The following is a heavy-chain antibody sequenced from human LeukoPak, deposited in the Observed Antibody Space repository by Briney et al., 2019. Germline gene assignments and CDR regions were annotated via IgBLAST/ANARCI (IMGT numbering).Heavy chain of an antibody. Sequence: GGSLRLSCAASGFTFSTYEMNWVRQTPGKGLEWVSYISTSGTTINSADSVKGRFTISRDSAKNSLYLQMNSLRADDTAVYYCARASWNDIPYLDYWGQRTLVTVSS. CDR1: GFTFSTYE. CDR2: ISTSGTTI. CDR3: ARASWNDIPYLDY. J-gene: IGHJ4*02. D-gene: IGHD1-1*01. V-gene: IGHV3-48*03.